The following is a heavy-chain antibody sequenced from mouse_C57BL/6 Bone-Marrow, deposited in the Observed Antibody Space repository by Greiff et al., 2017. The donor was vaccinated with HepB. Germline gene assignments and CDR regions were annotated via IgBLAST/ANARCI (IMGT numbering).Heavy chain of an antibody. CDR1: GYSITSDYY. Sequence: EVQLQESGPGLVKPSQSLSLTCSVPGYSITSDYYWNWMRQFPGNKLEWMGYIPYDGSNNYNPSLKNRSSITRDTSKNQFFLKLNSVTTEDTATYYCAREFAYWGQGTLVTVSA. J-gene: IGHJ3*01. V-gene: IGHV3-6*01. CDR2: IPYDGSN. CDR3: AREFAY.